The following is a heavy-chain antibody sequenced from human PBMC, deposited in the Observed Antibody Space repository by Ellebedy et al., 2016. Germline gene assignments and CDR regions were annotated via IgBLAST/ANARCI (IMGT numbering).Heavy chain of an antibody. V-gene: IGHV3-15*07. J-gene: IGHJ4*02. CDR1: GFTFSNAW. CDR2: IKSKTNGGTT. CDR3: VTELSGSFDF. Sequence: GESLKISCAASGFTFSNAWLNWVRQAPGKGLEWVALIKSKTNGGTTDYTAPVKGRFTISRDDSKNTLYLQMNSLKTEDTAIYYCVTELSGSFDFWGQGDLVTVSS. D-gene: IGHD3-16*02.